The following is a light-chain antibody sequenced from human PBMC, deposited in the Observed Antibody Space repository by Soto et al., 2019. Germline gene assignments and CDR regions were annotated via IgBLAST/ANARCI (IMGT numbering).Light chain of an antibody. V-gene: IGKV1-5*01. J-gene: IGKJ5*01. CDR1: QSINKW. Sequence: DIQMTQSPSTLSAFVGDRVTITCRASQSINKWLAWYQQKPGKAPKILIYDASSLESGVPSRFSGSGSGTEFTLTISRLEPEDFAVYYCQQYGSSPMTFGQGTRREIK. CDR2: DAS. CDR3: QQYGSSPMT.